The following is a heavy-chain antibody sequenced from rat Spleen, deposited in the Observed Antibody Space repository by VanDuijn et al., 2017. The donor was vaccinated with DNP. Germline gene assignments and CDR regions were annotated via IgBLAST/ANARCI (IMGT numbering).Heavy chain of an antibody. CDR3: AKDWDGGYAMDA. V-gene: IGHV5-46*01. J-gene: IGHJ4*01. CDR2: ISTSGVVT. D-gene: IGHD1-11*01. Sequence: EVQLVESGGGLVQPGGSMRLSCPASGFTFSNFPMAWVRQAPTKGLGWVASISTSGVVTYYRDSVKGRFTISRDNAKNTVYLQMSSLKSEDSATYYCAKDWDGGYAMDAWGQGTSVTVSS. CDR1: GFTFSNFP.